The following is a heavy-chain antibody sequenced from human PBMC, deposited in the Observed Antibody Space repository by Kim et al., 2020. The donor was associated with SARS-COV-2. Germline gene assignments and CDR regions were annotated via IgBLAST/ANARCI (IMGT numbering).Heavy chain of an antibody. CDR1: GFTFSKYW. CDR3: VRDEVGVATGLTGWNY. J-gene: IGHJ4*01. V-gene: IGHV3-74*01. D-gene: IGHD3-9*01. CDR2: IKSDVRSR. Sequence: GGSLRLSCAASGFTFSKYWMDWVRQAPGKGLVWVSRIKSDVRSRNYADSVKGRFTISRDNAKNTLYLEMNSLRAEDTAVYYCVRDEVGVATGLTGWNYWG.